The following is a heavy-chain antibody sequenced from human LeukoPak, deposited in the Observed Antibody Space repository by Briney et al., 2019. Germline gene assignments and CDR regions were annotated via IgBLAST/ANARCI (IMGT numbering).Heavy chain of an antibody. D-gene: IGHD1-14*01. CDR2: IHHSGST. CDR1: GYSISSGYY. V-gene: IGHV4-38-2*02. Sequence: SETLSLTCTVSGYSISSGYYWGWIRQPPGKGLEWIGSIHHSGSTYYNPSLKSRVTISVDTSKNQFSLKLSSVTAADTAVYYCAREGIELTDTTFDYWGQGTLVTVSS. J-gene: IGHJ4*02. CDR3: AREGIELTDTTFDY.